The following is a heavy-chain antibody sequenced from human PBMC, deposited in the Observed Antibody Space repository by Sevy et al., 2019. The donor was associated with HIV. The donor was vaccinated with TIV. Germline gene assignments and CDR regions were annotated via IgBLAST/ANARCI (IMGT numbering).Heavy chain of an antibody. Sequence: GGSLRLSCAASEFTFSNAWMSWVRQAPGKGLEWVGRIKSKTDGGTTDYAAPVKGRFTISRDDSKNTLYLQMNSLKTEDTAVYYCTTSQWELPHDAFDIWGQGTMVTVSS. CDR2: IKSKTDGGTT. CDR3: TTSQWELPHDAFDI. J-gene: IGHJ3*02. CDR1: EFTFSNAW. D-gene: IGHD1-26*01. V-gene: IGHV3-15*01.